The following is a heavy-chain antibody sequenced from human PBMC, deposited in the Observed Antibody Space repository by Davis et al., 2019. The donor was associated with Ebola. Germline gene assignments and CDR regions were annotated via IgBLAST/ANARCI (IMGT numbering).Heavy chain of an antibody. J-gene: IGHJ6*02. V-gene: IGHV4-34*01. CDR2: INHSGST. Sequence: PSETLSLTCAVYGGSFSGYYWSWIRQPPGKGLEWIGEINHSGSTNYNPSLKSRVTISVDTSKNQFSLKLSSVTAADTAVYYCARDSEARTYYYYGMDVWGQGTTVTVSS. CDR1: GGSFSGYY. CDR3: ARDSEARTYYYYGMDV.